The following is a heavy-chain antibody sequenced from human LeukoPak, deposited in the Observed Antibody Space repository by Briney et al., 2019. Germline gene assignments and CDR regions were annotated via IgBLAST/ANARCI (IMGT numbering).Heavy chain of an antibody. CDR3: ATTLDSGWPVDY. Sequence: GGSLRLSCAASGFTFSNYAMHWVRQATGKGLEWVSTIGTADDTYYSGSVKGRFTISRENAKSSLYLQMNSPRAGNTAVYYCATTLDSGWPVDYWGQGTLVTVSS. CDR1: GFTFSNYA. CDR2: IGTADDT. D-gene: IGHD5-12*01. V-gene: IGHV3-13*04. J-gene: IGHJ4*02.